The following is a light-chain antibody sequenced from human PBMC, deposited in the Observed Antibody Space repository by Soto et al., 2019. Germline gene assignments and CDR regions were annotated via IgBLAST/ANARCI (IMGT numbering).Light chain of an antibody. Sequence: EIVMTQSPATLSLSPGERATLSCRASQSVRTYLAWYQQKPGQAPRLLLFDASQRATGIPARFSGSGSGTDFTLTISNLAPEEVAVYYCQQRSAWLLTFGGGTEVEIK. J-gene: IGKJ4*01. CDR1: QSVRTY. V-gene: IGKV3-11*01. CDR3: QQRSAWLLT. CDR2: DAS.